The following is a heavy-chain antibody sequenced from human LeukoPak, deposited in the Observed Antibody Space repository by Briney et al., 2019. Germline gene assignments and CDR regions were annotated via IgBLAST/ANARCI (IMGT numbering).Heavy chain of an antibody. CDR1: AGSFSSYY. D-gene: IGHD5-18*01. Sequence: PSATLSLTCAVYAGSFSSYYWSSIRQPPGKGLEWIGEINHSGSTNYNPSLKSRVPISVDTSKDQFSLKLSSVTAADTAVYYCAVEDTARRPGGTFDIWGQGTMVTVSS. CDR2: INHSGST. V-gene: IGHV4-34*01. CDR3: AVEDTARRPGGTFDI. J-gene: IGHJ3*02.